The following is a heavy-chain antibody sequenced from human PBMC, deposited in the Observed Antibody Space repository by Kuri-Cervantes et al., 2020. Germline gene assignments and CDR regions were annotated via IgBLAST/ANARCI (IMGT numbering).Heavy chain of an antibody. Sequence: GSLRLSCAVSGHSISSGYYWGWIRQPPGKGLEWIGSIYHSGSTYYNPSLKSRVTISRDTSKNQFSLKLNSVTAADTAVYYCARVGFGTYGSGSENWGQGTLVTVSS. CDR3: ARVGFGTYGSGSEN. V-gene: IGHV4-38-2*01. J-gene: IGHJ4*02. CDR2: IYHSGST. D-gene: IGHD3-10*01. CDR1: GHSISSGYY.